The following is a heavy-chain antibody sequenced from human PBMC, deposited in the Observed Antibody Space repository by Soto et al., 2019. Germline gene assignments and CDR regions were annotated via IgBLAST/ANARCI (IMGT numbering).Heavy chain of an antibody. J-gene: IGHJ6*02. CDR1: VYTFSSYG. V-gene: IGHV1-18*01. CDR3: AREAELPYYYYGMDV. CDR2: ISAYNGNT. Sequence: ASVKVSCKASVYTFSSYGISWVRQAPGQGLEWMGWISAYNGNTNYAQKLQGRVTMTTDTSTSTAYMELRSLRSDDTAVYYCAREAELPYYYYGMDVWGQGTTVTVSS. D-gene: IGHD1-7*01.